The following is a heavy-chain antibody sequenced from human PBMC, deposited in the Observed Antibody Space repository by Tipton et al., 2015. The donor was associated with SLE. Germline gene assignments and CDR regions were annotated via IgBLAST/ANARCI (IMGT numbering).Heavy chain of an antibody. CDR3: ARHGTNGYCSGGSCSPGAWFDP. J-gene: IGHJ5*02. CDR2: AYYSGTT. CDR1: GGSISSSSYY. Sequence: LSCTVSGGSISSSSYYWGWIRQPPGKGLEWIGTAYYSGTTYYNPSLKSRVTISVDTSKNQFSLKLSSLTAADTAVYFCARHGTNGYCSGGSCSPGAWFDPWGQGTLVTVSS. D-gene: IGHD2-15*01. V-gene: IGHV4-39*07.